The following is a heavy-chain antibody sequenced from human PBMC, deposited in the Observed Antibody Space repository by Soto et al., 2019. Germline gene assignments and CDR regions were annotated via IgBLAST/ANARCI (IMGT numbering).Heavy chain of an antibody. J-gene: IGHJ4*02. Sequence: QVQLVQSGAEVMKPGASVKVSCEASGFTFTTYSVHWVRQAPGQRLEWMGWINAGNGDTKYSQKSKGRVTITRDTSASTAYLELSSLGSEDAAVYYCVRDDCGGGSCPFAYWGQGTLVTVSS. V-gene: IGHV1-3*01. CDR3: VRDDCGGGSCPFAY. CDR2: INAGNGDT. D-gene: IGHD2-15*01. CDR1: GFTFTTYS.